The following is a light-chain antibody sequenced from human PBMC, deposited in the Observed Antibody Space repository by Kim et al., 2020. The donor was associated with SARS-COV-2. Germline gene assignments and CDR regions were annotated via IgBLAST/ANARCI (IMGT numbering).Light chain of an antibody. V-gene: IGLV3-1*01. CDR3: QAWDSSIYV. CDR1: KLGDKF. J-gene: IGLJ1*01. Sequence: VSPGQTATITCSGDKLGDKFASWYPPKPGPSPVVVIFRDNRRPSGIPERFSGSNSGNTATLTISGTQAMDEADYYCQAWDSSIYVFGTGTKVTVL. CDR2: RDN.